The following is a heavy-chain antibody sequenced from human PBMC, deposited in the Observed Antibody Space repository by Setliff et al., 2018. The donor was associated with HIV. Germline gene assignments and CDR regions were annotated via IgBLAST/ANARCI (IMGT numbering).Heavy chain of an antibody. J-gene: IGHJ5*02. D-gene: IGHD3-3*01. Sequence: SETLSLTCTVSGASMNNYYWTWIRQPPGKGLEWIGYNYDSGTTNYNPSLKSRVTISVDTSRSQVSLTLKSVTAADTAVYYCARGIFGQAWGQGSLVTVSS. CDR1: GASMNNYY. CDR2: NYDSGTT. CDR3: ARGIFGQA. V-gene: IGHV4-59*12.